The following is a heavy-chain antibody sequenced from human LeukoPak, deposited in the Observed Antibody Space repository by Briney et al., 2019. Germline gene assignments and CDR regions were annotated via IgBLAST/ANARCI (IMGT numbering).Heavy chain of an antibody. V-gene: IGHV4-61*02. D-gene: IGHD3-10*01. CDR3: ARDAPEYGTGSSIDY. J-gene: IGHJ4*02. Sequence: SETLSLTCSVFGTSMSSGIYYWSWIRQPAGKGLEWIGRMRTSGSTSYNPSLESRVTMSVDMSKNQFFLKLTSVTAADTAVYFCARDAPEYGTGSSIDYWGQGTLVTVSS. CDR2: MRTSGST. CDR1: GTSMSSGIYY.